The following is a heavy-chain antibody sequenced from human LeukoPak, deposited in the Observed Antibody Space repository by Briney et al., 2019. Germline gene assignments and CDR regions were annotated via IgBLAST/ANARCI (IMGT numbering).Heavy chain of an antibody. V-gene: IGHV3-23*01. CDR2: ISGSGGST. CDR3: AKDAPLDGYNSYFDY. D-gene: IGHD5-24*01. Sequence: GGSLRLSCAASGFTFSSYAMSWVRQAPGKGLEWVSGISGSGGSTYYADSVKGRFTISRDNSKNTLYLQMNSLGAEDTAVYYCAKDAPLDGYNSYFDYWGQGTLVTVSS. CDR1: GFTFSSYA. J-gene: IGHJ4*02.